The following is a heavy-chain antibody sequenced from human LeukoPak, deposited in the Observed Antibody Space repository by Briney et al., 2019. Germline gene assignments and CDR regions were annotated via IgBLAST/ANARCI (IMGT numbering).Heavy chain of an antibody. CDR3: ARVPLRVAARGAFDI. Sequence: GGSLRLSCAASGFTFSSYWMSWVRQAPGKGLEWVANIKQDGSEKYYVDSVKGRFTISRDNAKNSLYLQMNSLRAEDTAVYYCARVPLRVAARGAFDIWGQGTMVTVSS. CDR2: IKQDGSEK. V-gene: IGHV3-7*01. CDR1: GFTFSSYW. D-gene: IGHD6-13*01. J-gene: IGHJ3*02.